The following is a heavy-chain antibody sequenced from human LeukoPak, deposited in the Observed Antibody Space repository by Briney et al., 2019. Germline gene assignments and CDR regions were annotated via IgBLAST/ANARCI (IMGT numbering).Heavy chain of an antibody. Sequence: PGGSLRLSCAASGFTFSRYWMHWVRQAPGKGPLWVSHINSDGSSTYYADSVKGRFTTSRDNAKNALHLQMNSLTAEDTAVYYCVLDLFSSFAFDIWGQGTMVTVSS. CDR2: INSDGSST. D-gene: IGHD3/OR15-3a*01. J-gene: IGHJ3*02. CDR1: GFTFSRYW. CDR3: VLDLFSSFAFDI. V-gene: IGHV3-74*01.